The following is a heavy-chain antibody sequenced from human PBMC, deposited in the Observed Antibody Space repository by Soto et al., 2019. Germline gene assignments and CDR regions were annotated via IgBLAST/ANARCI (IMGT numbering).Heavy chain of an antibody. J-gene: IGHJ4*02. CDR1: GLTFSNYW. D-gene: IGHD2-2*01. CDR2: INQDGSES. CDR3: ARPARECSSPGCAN. V-gene: IGHV3-7*01. Sequence: EVQLVESGGGLVQPGGSLRLSCVVSGLTFSNYWMRWVRQAPGTGLEGVANINQDGSESYYVDSVKGRFTISRDNAKNSLYLQMTSLRAEDTAVYYCARPARECSSPGCANWGQGTLVTVSS.